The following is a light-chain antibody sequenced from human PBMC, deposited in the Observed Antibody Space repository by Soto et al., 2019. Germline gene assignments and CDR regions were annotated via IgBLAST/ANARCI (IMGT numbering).Light chain of an antibody. Sequence: QSALTQPASVSGSPGQSITISCTGTSSDVGAYDYVSWYQQHPGKAPKFMLYEVSNRPSGLSDRFSGSKSGNTASLTISRLQAEDEADYYCSSFTTSNTWVFGGGTKVTVL. CDR3: SSFTTSNTWV. J-gene: IGLJ3*02. V-gene: IGLV2-14*01. CDR2: EVS. CDR1: SSDVGAYDY.